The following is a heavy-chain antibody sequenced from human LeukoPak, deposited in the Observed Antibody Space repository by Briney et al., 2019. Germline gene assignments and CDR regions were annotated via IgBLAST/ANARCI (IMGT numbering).Heavy chain of an antibody. CDR2: ISGSGGST. CDR1: GFTFSSYA. V-gene: IGHV3-23*01. CDR3: AKDSGRSGWFQDWFDP. Sequence: QTGGSLRLSCAASGFTFSSYAMSWVRQAPGKGLEWVSAISGSGGSTYYADSVKGRFTISRDNSKNTLYLQMNSLRAEDTAVYYCAKDSGRSGWFQDWFDPWGQGTLVTVSS. J-gene: IGHJ5*02. D-gene: IGHD6-19*01.